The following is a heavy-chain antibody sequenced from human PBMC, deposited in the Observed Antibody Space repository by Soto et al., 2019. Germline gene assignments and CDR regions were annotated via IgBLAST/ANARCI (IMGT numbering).Heavy chain of an antibody. V-gene: IGHV1-69*01. CDR1: GGTFSSYA. CDR3: ARDSASGSLFDY. Sequence: QVQLVQSGAEVKKPGSSVKVSCKASGGTFSSYAISWVRQAPGQGLGLMVGRIPIFGTANYAQKFQGRVTITADESTSNAYMELRSLRSEDTAVYYCARDSASGSLFDYWGQGTMVTVSS. D-gene: IGHD1-26*01. CDR2: RIPIFGTA. J-gene: IGHJ4*02.